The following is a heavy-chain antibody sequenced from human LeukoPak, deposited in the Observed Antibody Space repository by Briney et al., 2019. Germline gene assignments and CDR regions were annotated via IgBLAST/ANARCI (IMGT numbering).Heavy chain of an antibody. CDR3: ARYDFWSGHGFDY. D-gene: IGHD3-3*01. CDR2: MNPNSGNT. Sequence: ASVKVSCKASGYTFTSYDINWVRQATGQGLEWMGWMNPNSGNTGYAQKFQGRVTMTRNTSISTAYMELSSLRSEDTAVYYRARYDFWSGHGFDYWGQGTLVTVSS. J-gene: IGHJ4*02. V-gene: IGHV1-8*01. CDR1: GYTFTSYD.